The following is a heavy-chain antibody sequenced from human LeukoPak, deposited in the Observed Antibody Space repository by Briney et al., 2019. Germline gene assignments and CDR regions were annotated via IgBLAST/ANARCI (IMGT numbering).Heavy chain of an antibody. D-gene: IGHD6-13*01. CDR3: ASGFSSSWYEAWFDP. CDR2: IYYSGST. Sequence: SETLSLTCTVSGGSISSYYWSWIRQPPGKGLEWIGYIYYSGSTNYNPSLKSRVTISVDTSKNQFSLKLSSVTAAGTAVYYCASGFSSSWYEAWFDPWGQGTLVTVSS. V-gene: IGHV4-59*01. CDR1: GGSISSYY. J-gene: IGHJ5*02.